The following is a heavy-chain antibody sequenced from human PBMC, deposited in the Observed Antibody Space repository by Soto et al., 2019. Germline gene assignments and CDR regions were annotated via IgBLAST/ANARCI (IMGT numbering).Heavy chain of an antibody. CDR1: GFTFEAYS. CDR3: TKRRSARPGFDAFDL. Sequence: PGGSLRLSCAASGFTFEAYSLHWVRQLPGKGLEWVAGISGDSGSSGDADSVRGRFTVSRDNAKNSLFLQMSSLSPEDTALYYGTKRRSARPGFDAFDLWGQGTMVTVSS. J-gene: IGHJ3*01. CDR2: ISGDSGSS. V-gene: IGHV3-9*01.